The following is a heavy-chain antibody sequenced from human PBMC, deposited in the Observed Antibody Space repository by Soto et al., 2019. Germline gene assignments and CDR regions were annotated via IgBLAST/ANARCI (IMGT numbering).Heavy chain of an antibody. CDR2: ISYDETKK. V-gene: IGHV3-30-3*01. CDR1: GFTFSSYA. Sequence: QVHLVESGGGVVQPGRSLRLSCAASGFTFSSYAMHWVRQAPGKGLEWVAVISYDETKKYYADSVKGRFTISRDNAKNTLYLQMNSLRPEDTAVYYCARDRLWFGEAEYWGQGTLVTVSS. CDR3: ARDRLWFGEAEY. J-gene: IGHJ4*02. D-gene: IGHD3-10*01.